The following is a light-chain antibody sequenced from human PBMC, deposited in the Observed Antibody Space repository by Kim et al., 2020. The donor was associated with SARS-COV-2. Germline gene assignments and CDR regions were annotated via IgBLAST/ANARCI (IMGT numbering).Light chain of an antibody. J-gene: IGLJ2*01. CDR3: QTWDSSTVV. CDR1: RFGDTC. CDR2: HNN. Sequence: ESPGPSSRSTSPKVRFGDTCSCLYQQSPCQSPVLVINHNNTPPSGIPERVSGSSSGDTAILTVSGTQAMDEADYYSQTWDSSTVVFGGGTQLTVL. V-gene: IGLV3-1*01.